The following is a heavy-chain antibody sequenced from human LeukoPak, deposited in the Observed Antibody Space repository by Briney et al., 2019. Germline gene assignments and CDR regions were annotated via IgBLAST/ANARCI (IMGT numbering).Heavy chain of an antibody. V-gene: IGHV3-48*04. Sequence: GGSLRLSCVVSGFTFSSYSMNWVRQAPGKGLEWVSYISRSSSTIYYADSVKGRFTISRDNAKNSQYMQMNSLRAEDTAVYYCARVRVETGYGMDVWGQGTTVTVSS. J-gene: IGHJ6*02. CDR1: GFTFSSYS. CDR3: ARVRVETGYGMDV. CDR2: ISRSSSTI.